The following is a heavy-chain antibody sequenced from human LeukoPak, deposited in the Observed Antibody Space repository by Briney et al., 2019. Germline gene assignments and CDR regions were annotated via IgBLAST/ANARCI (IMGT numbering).Heavy chain of an antibody. CDR2: IYYSGTT. Sequence: PSETLSLTCTVAGGSLSSSSFYWGWIRQSPGRGLDWIGTIYYSGTTYYNPSLKSRLTLSIDTSKNQFSLNLISVTAADTAVYYCANGAAIAAAGTGSLDYWGQGTLVTVSS. D-gene: IGHD6-13*01. CDR3: ANGAAIAAAGTGSLDY. J-gene: IGHJ4*02. CDR1: GGSLSSSSFY. V-gene: IGHV4-39*07.